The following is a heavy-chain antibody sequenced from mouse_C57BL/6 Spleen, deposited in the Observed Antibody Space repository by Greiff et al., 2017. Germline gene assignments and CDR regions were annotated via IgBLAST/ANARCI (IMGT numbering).Heavy chain of an antibody. D-gene: IGHD2-4*01. V-gene: IGHV1-4*01. CDR1: GYTFTSYT. CDR3: ARRDDSYFDY. Sequence: VKLMESGAELARPGASVKMSCKASGYTFTSYTMHWVKQRPGQGLEWIGYINPSSGYTKYNQKFKDKATLTADKSSSTAYMQLSSLTSEDSAVYYCARRDDSYFDYWGQGTTLTVSS. J-gene: IGHJ2*01. CDR2: INPSSGYT.